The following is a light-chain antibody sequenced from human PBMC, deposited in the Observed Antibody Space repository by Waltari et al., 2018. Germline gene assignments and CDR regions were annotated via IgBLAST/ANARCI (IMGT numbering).Light chain of an antibody. V-gene: IGLV2-14*01. CDR3: SSYTSNSRV. CDR1: SSDIGGYNY. Sequence: QSALTQPASVSGSPGPSITISCTGTSSDIGGYNYVSWYQHHPGKAPKLIIYEVSNRPSGVSNRFSGSKSGNTASLTISGLQAEDEADYYCSSYTSNSRVFGAGTKLTVL. CDR2: EVS. J-gene: IGLJ3*02.